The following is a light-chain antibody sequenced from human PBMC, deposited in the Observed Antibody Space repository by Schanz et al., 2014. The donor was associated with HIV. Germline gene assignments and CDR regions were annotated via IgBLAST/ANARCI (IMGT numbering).Light chain of an antibody. CDR2: EVV. J-gene: IGLJ1*01. CDR1: SSDVGAYNY. Sequence: QSALTQPPSASGSPGQSVTISCPGASSDVGAYNYVSWYQRLPGKAPKLIIFEVVKRPSGVPDRFSGSKSGTSASLAVSGLQAEDEADYYCSSYAGRNTYVFGTGTKLTVL. CDR3: SSYAGRNTYV. V-gene: IGLV2-8*01.